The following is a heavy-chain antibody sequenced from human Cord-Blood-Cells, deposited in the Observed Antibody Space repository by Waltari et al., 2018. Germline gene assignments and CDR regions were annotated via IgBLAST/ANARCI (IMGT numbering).Heavy chain of an antibody. CDR1: GGSTSSSLYY. CDR2: IYYSGST. V-gene: IGHV4-39*01. Sequence: QLQLQESGPGLVKPSETLSLTCTVSGGSTSSSLYYWGWVRQPPGKGLEWIGSIYYSGSTYNNPSLKGRVTISVDTSKNQCSLKLRSVTAADTAVYYCASLSAEYFQHWGQGTLVTVSS. J-gene: IGHJ1*01. CDR3: ASLSAEYFQH.